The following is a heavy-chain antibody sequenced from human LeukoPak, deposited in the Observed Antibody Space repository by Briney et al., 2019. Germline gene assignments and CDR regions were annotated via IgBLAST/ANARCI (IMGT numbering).Heavy chain of an antibody. D-gene: IGHD1-1*01. Sequence: GGSLRISCAASGFTISNFVMSWVRRPPGKELEWFSAISDNGGSTYYEESGKGSFTISRDNPKNTLYLQMNSLGADDTAAYYCAKGNWRYFDYWGQGTLVTVSS. CDR1: GFTISNFV. CDR3: AKGNWRYFDY. J-gene: IGHJ4*02. V-gene: IGHV3-23*01. CDR2: ISDNGGST.